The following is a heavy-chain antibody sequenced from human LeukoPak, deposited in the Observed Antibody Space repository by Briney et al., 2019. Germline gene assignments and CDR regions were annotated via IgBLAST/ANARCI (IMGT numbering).Heavy chain of an antibody. J-gene: IGHJ4*02. V-gene: IGHV1-69*01. D-gene: IGHD3-22*01. CDR2: IIPIFGTG. CDR1: GGTFITYA. CDR3: ARGLGDSSGYYYSDY. Sequence: SVKGSCKTSGGTFITYAISWVRQAPGQGLEWMGGIIPIFGTGNYAQQFQGRVTITADESTSTAYMELSSLRSEDTAVYYCARGLGDSSGYYYSDYWGQGTLVTVSS.